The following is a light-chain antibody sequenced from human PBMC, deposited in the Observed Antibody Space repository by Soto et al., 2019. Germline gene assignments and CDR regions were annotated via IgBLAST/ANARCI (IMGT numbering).Light chain of an antibody. J-gene: IGLJ3*02. CDR3: ATWDGSLNGWV. Sequence: QSVLTQPPSASGTPGQRVTISCSGSSSNIGRDTVNWYQQLPGTAPKLLIYSYNQRPSGVPDRFSGSKSGTSASLAISGLQSEDEADYYCATWDGSLNGWVFGGGTQLTVL. V-gene: IGLV1-44*01. CDR1: SSNIGRDT. CDR2: SYN.